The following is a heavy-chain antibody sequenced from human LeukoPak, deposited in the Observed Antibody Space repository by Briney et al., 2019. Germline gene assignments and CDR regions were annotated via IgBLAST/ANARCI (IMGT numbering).Heavy chain of an antibody. CDR3: ARTHYDILTGHPRLFDY. CDR1: GYTFTSYD. V-gene: IGHV1-8*01. Sequence: GASVKVSCKASGYTFTSYDINWVRQATGQGLEWMGWINPNSGNTGYAQKFQGRVTMTRNTSISTAYMELSSLRSEDTAVYYCARTHYDILTGHPRLFDYWGQGTLVTVSS. CDR2: INPNSGNT. D-gene: IGHD3-9*01. J-gene: IGHJ4*02.